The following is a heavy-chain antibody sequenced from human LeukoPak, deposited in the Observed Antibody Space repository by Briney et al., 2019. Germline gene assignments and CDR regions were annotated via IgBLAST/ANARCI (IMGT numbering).Heavy chain of an antibody. J-gene: IGHJ4*02. D-gene: IGHD3-16*01. CDR2: IWYDGSNK. V-gene: IGHV3-33*01. Sequence: GGSLRLSCAASGFTFSSYGMHWVRQAPGKGLEWVAVIWYDGSNKYYADSVKGRFTISRDNSKNTLYLQMNSLRAEDTAVYYCARDRFAGCPDYRGQGTLVTVSS. CDR1: GFTFSSYG. CDR3: ARDRFAGCPDY.